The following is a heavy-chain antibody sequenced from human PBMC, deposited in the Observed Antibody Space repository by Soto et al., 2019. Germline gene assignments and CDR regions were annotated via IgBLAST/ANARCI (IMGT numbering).Heavy chain of an antibody. D-gene: IGHD1-1*01. CDR3: ASGHDAYKVRY. CDR1: GGSISSGGTGSY. Sequence: QVQLQVSGPGLVKPSQTLSLTCTVSGGSISSGGTGSYWTWIRQLPGKGLEWIGYIYYTGNTYYTPSLKSPPTISIDTSENQFSLKLTSLTAADTAVYFCASGHDAYKVRYWGQGTLVTVSS. CDR2: IYYTGNT. J-gene: IGHJ4*02. V-gene: IGHV4-31*01.